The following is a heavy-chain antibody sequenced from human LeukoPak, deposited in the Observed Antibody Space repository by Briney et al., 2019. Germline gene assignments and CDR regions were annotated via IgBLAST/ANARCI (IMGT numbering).Heavy chain of an antibody. J-gene: IGHJ4*02. CDR2: IKQDGSEK. Sequence: GGPLRLSCAASGFTFSSYWMSWVRQAPGKGLEWVANIKQDGSEKYYVDSVKGRFTISRDNAKNSLYLQMNSLRAEDTAVYYCARDSLTYYYDSSGPTDYWGQGTLVTVSS. CDR1: GFTFSSYW. CDR3: ARDSLTYYYDSSGPTDY. V-gene: IGHV3-7*01. D-gene: IGHD3-22*01.